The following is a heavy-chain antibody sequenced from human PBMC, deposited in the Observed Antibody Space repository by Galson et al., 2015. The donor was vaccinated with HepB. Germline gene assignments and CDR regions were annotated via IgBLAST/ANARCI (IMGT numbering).Heavy chain of an antibody. D-gene: IGHD4-17*01. CDR2: IYHSGRT. J-gene: IGHJ4*02. CDR3: ARGANDNGDPMGGEFDY. V-gene: IGHV4-4*02. Sequence: ETLSLTCAVSGDSISGDNWWTWVRQPPGKGLEWIGEIYHSGRTNYNPSLKSRVTISADSSQNQFSLKLRSVTAADTALYYCARGANDNGDPMGGEFDYWGQGILVTVSS. CDR1: GDSISGDNW.